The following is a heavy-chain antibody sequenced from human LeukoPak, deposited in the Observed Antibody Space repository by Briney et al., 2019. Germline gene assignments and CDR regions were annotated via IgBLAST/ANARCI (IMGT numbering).Heavy chain of an antibody. CDR1: GLTFSDYY. CDR2: ISSSGSTI. D-gene: IGHD3-9*01. Sequence: GGSLRLSCAASGLTFSDYYMSWIRQAPGKGLERVSYISSSGSTIYYADSVKGRFTISRDNAKNSPYLQMNSLRAEDTAVYYCARAHGTYYDILTGYSPAAFDIWGQGTMVTVSS. CDR3: ARAHGTYYDILTGYSPAAFDI. V-gene: IGHV3-11*04. J-gene: IGHJ3*02.